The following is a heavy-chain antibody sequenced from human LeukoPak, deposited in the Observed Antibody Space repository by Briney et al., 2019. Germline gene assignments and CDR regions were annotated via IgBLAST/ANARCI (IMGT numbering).Heavy chain of an antibody. Sequence: GGSLRLSCAASGFIFSNYYMSWVRRAPEKGLEWVSYISGGGNYINYADSVKGRFTISRDNAKNSLYLQMNSLRAEDTAVYYCARGFWSGYPLYNWFDPWGQGTLVTVSS. J-gene: IGHJ5*02. D-gene: IGHD3-3*01. V-gene: IGHV3-11*01. CDR1: GFIFSNYY. CDR2: ISGGGNYI. CDR3: ARGFWSGYPLYNWFDP.